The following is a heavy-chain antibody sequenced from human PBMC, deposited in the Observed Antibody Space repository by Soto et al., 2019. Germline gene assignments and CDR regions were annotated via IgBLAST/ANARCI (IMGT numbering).Heavy chain of an antibody. CDR1: GFTFSSYA. Sequence: LRLSCAASGFTFSSYAMNWVRQAPGKGLEWVSAISGSGGSTYYVDSVKGRFTISRDNSRNTLYLQMNSLRAEDTAVYYCAKDPEVVVTAPDYWGQGTPVTVSS. V-gene: IGHV3-23*01. CDR3: AKDPEVVVTAPDY. J-gene: IGHJ4*02. CDR2: ISGSGGST. D-gene: IGHD2-21*02.